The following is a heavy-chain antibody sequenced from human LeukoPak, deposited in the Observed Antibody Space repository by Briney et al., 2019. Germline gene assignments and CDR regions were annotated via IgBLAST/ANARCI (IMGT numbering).Heavy chain of an antibody. CDR1: GFTFSSYE. Sequence: GGSLRLSCAASGFTFSSYEMNWVRQAPGKGLEWVSYISSSCSTIYYADSVKGRFTISRDNAKNSLYLQMNSMRAEDTAVYYCARRPYYDSSGALGNAGLWGQGTLVTVSS. CDR3: ARRPYYDSSGALGNAGL. CDR2: ISSSCSTI. J-gene: IGHJ4*02. V-gene: IGHV3-48*03. D-gene: IGHD3-22*01.